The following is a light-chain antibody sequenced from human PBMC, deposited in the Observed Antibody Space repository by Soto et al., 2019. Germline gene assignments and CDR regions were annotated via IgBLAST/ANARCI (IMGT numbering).Light chain of an antibody. J-gene: IGLJ3*02. CDR3: MSYTSATTWV. Sequence: QSVLTQPASMSGSPGQSITISCTGTSRDVGGYKYVSWYQQHPGKAPKLLIYEVSNRSSGVSDRFSGSKSANTASLTISSLQPEDEPVYYCMSYTSATTWVFGGGTKVTVL. V-gene: IGLV2-14*01. CDR2: EVS. CDR1: SRDVGGYKY.